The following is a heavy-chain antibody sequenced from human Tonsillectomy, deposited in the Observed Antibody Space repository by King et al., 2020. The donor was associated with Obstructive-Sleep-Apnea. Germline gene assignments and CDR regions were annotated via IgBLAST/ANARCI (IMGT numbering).Heavy chain of an antibody. CDR1: GGSISSYY. Sequence: VQLQESGPGLVKPSETLSLTCTVSGGSISSYYWSWIRQPPGKGLEWIGYIYYSGSTNYNPSLKSRVTISVDTSKNQFSLKLSSVTAADTAVYYCASSSVAGSPWGGMDVGGQGTTVTVSS. J-gene: IGHJ6*02. CDR2: IYYSGST. V-gene: IGHV4-59*01. CDR3: ASSSVAGSPWGGMDV. D-gene: IGHD6-19*01.